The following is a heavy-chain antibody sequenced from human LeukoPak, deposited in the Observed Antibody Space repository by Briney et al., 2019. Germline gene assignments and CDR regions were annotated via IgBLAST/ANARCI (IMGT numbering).Heavy chain of an antibody. J-gene: IGHJ3*02. CDR1: GGSISSYF. Sequence: SETLSLTCSVPGGSISSYFWSSIRQPAGKGLEWIGRIYSSGSPNYNPSLKSRVTMSVDTSKNQFSLKLSSVTAADTAVYYCARDADYDFWSGYSNPGAFDIWGQGTMVTVSS. V-gene: IGHV4-4*07. CDR2: IYSSGSP. D-gene: IGHD3-3*01. CDR3: ARDADYDFWSGYSNPGAFDI.